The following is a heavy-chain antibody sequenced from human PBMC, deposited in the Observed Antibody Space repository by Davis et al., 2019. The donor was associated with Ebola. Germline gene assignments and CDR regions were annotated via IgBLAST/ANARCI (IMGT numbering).Heavy chain of an antibody. Sequence: GESLKISCAASGFTFSSYAMHWVRQAPGKGLEYVSAISSNGGSTYYADSVKGRFTISRDNSKNTLYLQMNSLRAEDTAVYYCARVPGIAAAGDYWGQGTLVTVSS. CDR3: ARVPGIAAAGDY. J-gene: IGHJ4*02. CDR2: ISSNGGST. CDR1: GFTFSSYA. V-gene: IGHV3-64*04. D-gene: IGHD6-13*01.